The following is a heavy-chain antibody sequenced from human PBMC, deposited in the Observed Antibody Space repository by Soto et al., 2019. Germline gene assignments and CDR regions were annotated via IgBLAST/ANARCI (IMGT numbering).Heavy chain of an antibody. CDR1: GGSISSSSYY. CDR2: SYYSGST. Sequence: SETLSLTCTVSGGSISSSSYYWGWIRQPPGKGLEWIGSSYYSGSTYYNPSLKSRVTISLDTSKNQFSLKLSSVTAADTAVYYCARQAGIAAAGVNWFDPWGQGTLVTVSS. V-gene: IGHV4-39*01. CDR3: ARQAGIAAAGVNWFDP. J-gene: IGHJ5*02. D-gene: IGHD6-13*01.